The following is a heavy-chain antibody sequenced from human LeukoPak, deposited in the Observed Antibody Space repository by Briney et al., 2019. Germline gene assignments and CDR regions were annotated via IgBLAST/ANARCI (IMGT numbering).Heavy chain of an antibody. V-gene: IGHV4-39*07. D-gene: IGHD3-22*01. CDR1: GGSISSSSYY. Sequence: SETLSLTCTVSGGSISSSSYYWGWIRPPPGKGLEWIGSIYYSGSSYYNPSLNSRVTISVDTYKNQFSLKLSSVTAADTAVYYCARAWRSSCYLVSLGAFDIWGQGTMVTVSS. J-gene: IGHJ3*02. CDR3: ARAWRSSCYLVSLGAFDI. CDR2: IYYSGSS.